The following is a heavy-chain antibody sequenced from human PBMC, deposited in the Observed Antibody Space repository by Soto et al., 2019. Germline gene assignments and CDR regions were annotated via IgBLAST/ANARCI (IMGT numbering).Heavy chain of an antibody. CDR3: ARDYYDRRGRPNIEY. Sequence: QVQLQQWGAGLLKPSETLSLTCAVYGGSFSGYYWSWIRQPPGKGLEWIGEINHSGSTNYNPSLKRRSTISIDTSKNQFPPKLSSVTAADTAVYLFARDYYDRRGRPNIEYWGQGTLVTVSS. CDR1: GGSFSGYY. CDR2: INHSGST. D-gene: IGHD3-22*01. J-gene: IGHJ4*02. V-gene: IGHV4-34*01.